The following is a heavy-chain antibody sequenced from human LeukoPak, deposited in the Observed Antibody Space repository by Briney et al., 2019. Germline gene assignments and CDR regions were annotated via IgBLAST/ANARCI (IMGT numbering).Heavy chain of an antibody. D-gene: IGHD3-22*01. CDR1: GGSISSYY. V-gene: IGHV4-59*01. J-gene: IGHJ3*02. CDR2: IYYSGST. CDR3: ARDSGYYDSSGYPFDI. Sequence: SETLSLTCTVSGGSISSYYWSWIRQPPGKGLEWFGYIYYSGSTNYNPSLKSRVTISVDTSKNQFSLKLSSVTAADTAVYYCARDSGYYDSSGYPFDIWGQGTMVTVSS.